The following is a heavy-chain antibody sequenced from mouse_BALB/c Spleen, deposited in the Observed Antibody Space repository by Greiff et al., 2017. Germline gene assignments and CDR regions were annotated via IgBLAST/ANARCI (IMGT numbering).Heavy chain of an antibody. CDR2: IWAGGST. CDR1: GFSLTSYG. J-gene: IGHJ3*01. V-gene: IGHV2-9*02. CDR3: AKDLYSACFAY. D-gene: IGHD2-1*01. Sequence: QVQLKESGPGLVAPSQSLSITCTVSGFSLTSYGVHWVRQPPGKGLEWLGVIWAGGSTNYNSALMSRLSISKDNSQSQVFLKMSSLQTADTAMYYAAKDLYSACFAYWGQGTLVTVSA.